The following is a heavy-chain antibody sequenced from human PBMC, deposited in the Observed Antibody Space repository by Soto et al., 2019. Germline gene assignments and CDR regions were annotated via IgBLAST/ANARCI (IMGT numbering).Heavy chain of an antibody. CDR2: IWHDGSNE. CDR3: AREIVVARGASYFDY. Sequence: PGGSLRLSCAASGFTFSSYGIHWFRQAPGKGLEWVANIWHDGSNEFHADSVKGRFTISRDNSKNTVYLQMNSLRAEDTAVYYCAREIVVARGASYFDYWGPGTLVTVSS. V-gene: IGHV3-33*01. J-gene: IGHJ4*02. CDR1: GFTFSSYG. D-gene: IGHD2-2*01.